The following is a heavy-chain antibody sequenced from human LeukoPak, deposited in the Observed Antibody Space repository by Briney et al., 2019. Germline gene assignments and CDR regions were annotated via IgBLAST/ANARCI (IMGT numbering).Heavy chain of an antibody. J-gene: IGHJ4*02. CDR1: GFTFSRYW. CDR3: ARGLRTAAGLDY. D-gene: IGHD6-13*01. V-gene: IGHV3-7*04. CDR2: INEDGSEK. Sequence: PGGSLRLSCAVSGFTFSRYWMNWVRQAPGKGLEWLANINEDGSEKHYVDSVEGRFTVSRDNGENSVFLQMNSLKAEDAAVYYCARGLRTAAGLDYWGQGTLVIASS.